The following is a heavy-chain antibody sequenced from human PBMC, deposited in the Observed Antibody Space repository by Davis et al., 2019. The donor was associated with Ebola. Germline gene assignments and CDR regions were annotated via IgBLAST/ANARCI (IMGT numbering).Heavy chain of an antibody. D-gene: IGHD4/OR15-4a*01. CDR1: GGSISSSSYY. Sequence: MPSETLSLTCTVPGGSISSSSYYWGWIRQPPGKGLEWIGSIYYSGSTYYNPSLKSRVTISVDTSKNQFSLKLSSVTAADTAVYYCARHFNKMVLRLDYWGQGTLVTVSS. CDR2: IYYSGST. CDR3: ARHFNKMVLRLDY. V-gene: IGHV4-39*01. J-gene: IGHJ4*02.